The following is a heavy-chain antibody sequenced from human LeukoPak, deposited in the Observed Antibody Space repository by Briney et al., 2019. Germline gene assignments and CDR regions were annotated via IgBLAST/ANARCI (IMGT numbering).Heavy chain of an antibody. CDR2: INTNSDGT. V-gene: IGHV1-2*06. D-gene: IGHD3-22*01. Sequence: ASVKVSCKASGYTFTSNYIHWVRQAPGQGLEWMGRINTNSDGTNYAQKFQGRVTMTRDTSISTAYMELSRLRSDDTAVYYCAREYYDSSGSSFDYWGQGILVTVSS. CDR3: AREYYDSSGSSFDY. J-gene: IGHJ4*02. CDR1: GYTFTSNY.